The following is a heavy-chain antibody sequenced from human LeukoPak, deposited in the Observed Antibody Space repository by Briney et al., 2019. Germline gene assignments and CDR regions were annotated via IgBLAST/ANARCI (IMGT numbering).Heavy chain of an antibody. J-gene: IGHJ6*04. CDR2: IRSKANSYAT. V-gene: IGHV3-73*01. CDR1: GFTFSGSA. CDR3: TSRWFGDPHLNYYGMDV. Sequence: GGSLRLSCAASGFTFSGSAMHWVRQASGKGLEWVGRIRSKANSYATAYAASVKGRFTISRDDSKNTAYLQMNSLKTEDTAVYYCTSRWFGDPHLNYYGMDVWGKGTTVTVSS. D-gene: IGHD3-10*01.